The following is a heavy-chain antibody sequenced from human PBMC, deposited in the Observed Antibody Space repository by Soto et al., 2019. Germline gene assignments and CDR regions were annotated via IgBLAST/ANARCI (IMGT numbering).Heavy chain of an antibody. CDR2: INPNSGGT. V-gene: IGHV1-2*04. CDR3: ARDVNIARYDSRGGAILDYYFDY. J-gene: IGHJ4*02. CDR1: GYTFTGYY. Sequence: ASVKVSCKASGYTFTGYYLHWVRQAPGQGLEWMGWINPNSGGTNYAQKFQGWVTMTRDTSISTAYMELSRLRSDDTAVYYCARDVNIARYDSRGGAILDYYFDYWGQGTLVTVSS. D-gene: IGHD3-22*01.